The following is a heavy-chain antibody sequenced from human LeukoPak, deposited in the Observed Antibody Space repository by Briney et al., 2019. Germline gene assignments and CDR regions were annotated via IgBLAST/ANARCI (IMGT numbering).Heavy chain of an antibody. Sequence: GGSLRLSCAASGFTFSSYWMHWVRQAPGKGLEWVAIIKEDGSEKYYADSVKGRFTISRDNAKNSVYLQMNSLRAEDTAVYYCARGRFNYDSTGYSSFYYWGQGTLVTVSS. J-gene: IGHJ4*02. D-gene: IGHD3-22*01. CDR2: IKEDGSEK. V-gene: IGHV3-7*01. CDR1: GFTFSSYW. CDR3: ARGRFNYDSTGYSSFYY.